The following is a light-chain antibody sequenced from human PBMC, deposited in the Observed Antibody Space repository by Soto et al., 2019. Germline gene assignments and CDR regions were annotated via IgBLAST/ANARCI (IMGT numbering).Light chain of an antibody. J-gene: IGKJ1*01. V-gene: IGKV3-20*01. CDR2: GAS. CDR3: QQYGRSGT. CDR1: QSVSNNY. Sequence: EIVLTQSPGTLALSAGEGATLSCRASQSVSNNYLAWYQQKPGQAPRLLIYGASNRATGIPDRFSGSGSGTDFTLTISRLEPEDFAVYYCQQYGRSGTFGQGTKVDI.